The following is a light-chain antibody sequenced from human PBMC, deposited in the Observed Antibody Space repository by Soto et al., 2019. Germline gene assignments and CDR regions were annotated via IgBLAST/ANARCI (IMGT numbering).Light chain of an antibody. CDR3: QLYNTYSQT. CDR2: KAS. Sequence: DIQMTQSPSTLSASVGDRVTITCRASQSISHWLAWYQQKPGKAPKVLIYKASTLQTGVPSRFSGSGSGTEFTLTISSLQPDDFATYYCQLYNTYSQTFGQGTKLEIK. CDR1: QSISHW. J-gene: IGKJ2*01. V-gene: IGKV1-5*03.